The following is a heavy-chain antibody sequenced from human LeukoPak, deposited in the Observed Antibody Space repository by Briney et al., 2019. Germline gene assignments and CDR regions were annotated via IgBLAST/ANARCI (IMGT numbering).Heavy chain of an antibody. J-gene: IGHJ4*02. CDR1: GFTFTSSA. Sequence: SVKVSCKASGFTFTSSAVQWVRQARGQRLEWIGWIVVGSGNTNYAQKFQERVTITRDMSTSTAYMELSSLRSEDTAVYYCAREGRWLQFVFVDYWGQGTLVTVSS. CDR2: IVVGSGNT. CDR3: AREGRWLQFVFVDY. V-gene: IGHV1-58*01. D-gene: IGHD5-24*01.